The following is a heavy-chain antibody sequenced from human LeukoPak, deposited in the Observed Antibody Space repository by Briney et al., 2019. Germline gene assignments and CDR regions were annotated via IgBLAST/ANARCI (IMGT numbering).Heavy chain of an antibody. V-gene: IGHV3-43D*03. D-gene: IGHD2-15*01. Sequence: QAGGSLRLSCAASGFTCDDYAMHWVGQSPGKGLQWVSFISWDSRTAYYADSVKGRFTIPRDNNKKSVFLQMNSLSAEDTAFYYCARDPHDCSASTCYFHYWAQGPLVTVPA. CDR2: ISWDSRTA. J-gene: IGHJ4*02. CDR3: ARDPHDCSASTCYFHY. CDR1: GFTCDDYA.